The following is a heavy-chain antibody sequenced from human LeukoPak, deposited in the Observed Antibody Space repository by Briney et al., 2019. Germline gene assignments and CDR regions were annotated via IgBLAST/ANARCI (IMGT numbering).Heavy chain of an antibody. Sequence: GGSLRLSCAASGFTFSGYAMHWVRQAPGKGLEWVVVISYDGSNKYYADSVKGRFTISRDNSKNTLYVQMNSLRAEDTAVYYCAREDPWSGYYGMDVWGQGTTVTVSS. V-gene: IGHV3-30-3*01. CDR3: AREDPWSGYYGMDV. J-gene: IGHJ6*02. D-gene: IGHD3-10*02. CDR1: GFTFSGYA. CDR2: ISYDGSNK.